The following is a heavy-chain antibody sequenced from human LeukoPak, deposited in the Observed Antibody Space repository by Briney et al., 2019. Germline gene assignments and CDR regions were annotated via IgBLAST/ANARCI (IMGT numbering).Heavy chain of an antibody. J-gene: IGHJ4*02. Sequence: WIRQPPGKGLEWMGIIYPGDSDTRYSPSFQGQVTISADKSVSTAYLQWSSLKASDTAMYYCARLYYYDSSGYYYGGYFDYWGQGTLVTVSS. D-gene: IGHD3-22*01. CDR2: IYPGDSDT. V-gene: IGHV5-51*01. CDR3: ARLYYYDSSGYYYGGYFDY.